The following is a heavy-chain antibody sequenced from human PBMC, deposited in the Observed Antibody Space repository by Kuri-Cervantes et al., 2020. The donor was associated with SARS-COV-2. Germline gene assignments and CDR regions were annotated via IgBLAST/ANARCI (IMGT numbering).Heavy chain of an antibody. CDR3: ARDAIRDGYNEGY. V-gene: IGHV1-69*06. Sequence: SVKVSCKASGGTFSSYAISWVRQAPGQGLEWMGGIIPIFGTANYAQKFQGRVTITADKSTSTAYMELSSLRSEVTAVYYCARDAIRDGYNEGYWGQGTLVTVSS. CDR2: IIPIFGTA. CDR1: GGTFSSYA. J-gene: IGHJ4*02. D-gene: IGHD5-24*01.